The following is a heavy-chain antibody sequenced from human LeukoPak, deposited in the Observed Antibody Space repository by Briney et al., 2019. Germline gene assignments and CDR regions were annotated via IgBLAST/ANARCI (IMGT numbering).Heavy chain of an antibody. CDR1: GFTFSSYA. CDR2: ISYDGSNK. J-gene: IGHJ6*02. CDR3: AREGLLWFGELLDYYYYGMDV. Sequence: GGSLRLSCAASGFTFSSYAMHWVRQAPGKGLEWVAVISYDGSNKYYADSVKGRFTTSRDNSKNTLYLQMNSLRAEDTAVYYCAREGLLWFGELLDYYYYGMDVWGQGTTVTVSS. D-gene: IGHD3-10*01. V-gene: IGHV3-30-3*01.